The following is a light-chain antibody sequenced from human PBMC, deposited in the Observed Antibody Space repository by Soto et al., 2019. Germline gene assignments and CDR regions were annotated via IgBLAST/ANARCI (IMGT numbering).Light chain of an antibody. CDR3: QQYGSSPGT. J-gene: IGKJ1*01. CDR2: WAS. Sequence: DIVMTQSPESLPVSLGERATINCKSSQSVLYTSNNQNYLAWYQQKPGPPPKLLFYWASTRESGVPARFSGSGSGTDFTLTISRLEPEDFAVYYCQQYGSSPGTFGQGTKVDIK. V-gene: IGKV4-1*01. CDR1: QSVLYTSNNQNY.